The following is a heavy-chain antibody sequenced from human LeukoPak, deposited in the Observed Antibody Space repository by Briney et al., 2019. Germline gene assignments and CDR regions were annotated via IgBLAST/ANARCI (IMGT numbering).Heavy chain of an antibody. Sequence: GASVKVSCKASGYTFTSYVMNWVRQAPGQGLEWMGWISAYNGNTNYAQKLQGRVTMTTDTSTSTAYMELRSLRSDDTAVYYCARDLYSGYDSLDYYYYYMDAWGKGTTVTISS. V-gene: IGHV1-18*01. J-gene: IGHJ6*03. CDR1: GYTFTSYV. CDR2: ISAYNGNT. D-gene: IGHD5-12*01. CDR3: ARDLYSGYDSLDYYYYYMDA.